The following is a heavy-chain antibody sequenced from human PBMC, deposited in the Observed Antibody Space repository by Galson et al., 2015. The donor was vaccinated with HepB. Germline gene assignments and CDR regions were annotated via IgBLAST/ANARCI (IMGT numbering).Heavy chain of an antibody. Sequence: SVKVSCKASGYTFISYGITWVRQTPEKGLEWMGWISPYNGNTVFAREFRGRLTMTKDTSTTTVYMELGTLTADDTAIYFCARDSGRCGGDCYFEYWGQGSLVTVSS. CDR3: ARDSGRCGGDCYFEY. J-gene: IGHJ4*02. CDR1: GYTFISYG. CDR2: ISPYNGNT. V-gene: IGHV1-18*01. D-gene: IGHD2-21*01.